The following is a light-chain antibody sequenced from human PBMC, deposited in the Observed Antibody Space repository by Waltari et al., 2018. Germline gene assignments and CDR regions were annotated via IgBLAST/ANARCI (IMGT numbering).Light chain of an antibody. CDR2: GNN. V-gene: IGLV1-40*01. Sequence: QSVLTQPPSVSGAPGQRVTIPCTGGGSNIGAGFDVHWYQQLPGTAPKLLVYGNNSRPSGVPDRFSASKSGTSASPAITGLQAEDEADYYCQSYDSSLTGSWVFGGGTKLTVL. CDR3: QSYDSSLTGSWV. CDR1: GSNIGAGFD. J-gene: IGLJ3*02.